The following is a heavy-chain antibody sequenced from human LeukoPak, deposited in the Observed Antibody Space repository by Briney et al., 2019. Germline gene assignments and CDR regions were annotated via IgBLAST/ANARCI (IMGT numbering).Heavy chain of an antibody. CDR1: GFTFNNYW. CDR3: ARDRGYTQDL. Sequence: QPGGSLRLSCAASGFTFNNYWMHWVRQAPGKGLKWVSTIGGGGESTYSADSVKGRFTISRDNARNTLYLQMNSLRAEDTAVYYCARDRGYTQDLWGQGTLVTVSS. V-gene: IGHV3-74*01. J-gene: IGHJ4*02. D-gene: IGHD5-12*01. CDR2: IGGGGEST.